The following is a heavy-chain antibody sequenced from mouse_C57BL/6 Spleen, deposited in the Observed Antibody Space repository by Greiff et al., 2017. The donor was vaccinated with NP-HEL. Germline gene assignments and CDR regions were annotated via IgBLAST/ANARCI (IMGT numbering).Heavy chain of an antibody. D-gene: IGHD1-1*01. CDR1: GFTFSSYA. J-gene: IGHJ1*03. V-gene: IGHV5-9-1*02. CDR3: TRVRIYYGSSYGYFDV. CDR2: ISSGGDYI. Sequence: EVKLVESGEGLVKPGGSLKLSCAASGFTFSSYAMSWVRQTPEKRLEWVAYISSGGDYIYYADTVKGRFTISRDNARNTLYLQMSSLKSEDTAMYYCTRVRIYYGSSYGYFDVWGTGTTVTVSS.